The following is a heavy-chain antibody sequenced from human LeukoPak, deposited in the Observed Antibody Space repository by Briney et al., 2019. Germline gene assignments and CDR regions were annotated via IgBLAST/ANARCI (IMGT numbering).Heavy chain of an antibody. CDR3: AREYCSGGSCYNGFDY. CDR1: GGSISSYY. V-gene: IGHV4-30-4*01. J-gene: IGHJ4*02. CDR2: IYYSGST. Sequence: SETLSLTCTVSGGSISSYYWSWIRQPPGKGLEWIGYIYYSGSTYYNPSLKSRVTISVDTSKNQFSLKLSSATAADTAVYYCAREYCSGGSCYNGFDYWGQGTLVTVSS. D-gene: IGHD2-15*01.